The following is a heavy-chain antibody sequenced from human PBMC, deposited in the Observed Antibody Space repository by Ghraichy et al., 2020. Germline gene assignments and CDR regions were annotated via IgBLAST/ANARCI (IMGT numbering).Heavy chain of an antibody. CDR3: AKGTGYYDFWSGYYFRYSHYYYYGMDV. J-gene: IGHJ6*02. CDR2: ISGSGGST. D-gene: IGHD3-3*01. V-gene: IGHV3-23*01. Sequence: GGSLRLSCAASGFTFSSYAMSWVRQAPGKGLEWVSAISGSGGSTYYADSVKGRFTISRDNSKNTLYLQMNSLRAEDTAVYYCAKGTGYYDFWSGYYFRYSHYYYYGMDVWGQGTTVTVSS. CDR1: GFTFSSYA.